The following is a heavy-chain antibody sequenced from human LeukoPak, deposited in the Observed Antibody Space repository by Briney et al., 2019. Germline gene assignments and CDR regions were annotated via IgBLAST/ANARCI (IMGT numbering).Heavy chain of an antibody. CDR2: ISYDGSNK. V-gene: IGHV3-30-3*01. J-gene: IGHJ4*02. D-gene: IGHD1/OR15-1a*01. Sequence: GGSLRLSCAASGFTFSSYAMHWVRQAPGKGLEWVAVISYDGSNKYYADSVKGRFTISRDNSKNTLYLQMNSLRAEDTAVYYCASGVESGMEQIDYWGQGTLVTVSS. CDR3: ASGVESGMEQIDY. CDR1: GFTFSSYA.